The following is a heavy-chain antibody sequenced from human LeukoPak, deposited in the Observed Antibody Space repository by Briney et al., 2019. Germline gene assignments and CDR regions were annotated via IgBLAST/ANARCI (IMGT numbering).Heavy chain of an antibody. Sequence: SETLSLTCTVSGGSVSSGSYYWSWIRQPPGKGLEWIGYIYYSGSTNYNPSLKSRVTISVDTSKNQFSLKLSSVTAADTAVYYCVRGGQSSGWFGGYFDYWGQGTLVSVSS. CDR3: VRGGQSSGWFGGYFDY. CDR1: GGSVSSGSYY. J-gene: IGHJ4*02. CDR2: IYYSGST. D-gene: IGHD6-19*01. V-gene: IGHV4-61*01.